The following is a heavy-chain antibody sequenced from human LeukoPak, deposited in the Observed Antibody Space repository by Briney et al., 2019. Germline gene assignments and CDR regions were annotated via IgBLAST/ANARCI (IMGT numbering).Heavy chain of an antibody. V-gene: IGHV3-23*01. CDR3: AKGPAPYCSGGSCYSPHWYFDL. CDR2: ISESGDHT. CDR1: AFIFSGHW. J-gene: IGHJ2*01. D-gene: IGHD2-15*01. Sequence: GGSLRLSCEGSAFIFSGHWMNWVRQTPGKGLEWVSAISESGDHTKCADSVKGRFTISRDNSKNTLYLQVNSLSAEDTAVYYCAKGPAPYCSGGSCYSPHWYFDLWGRGTLVTVSS.